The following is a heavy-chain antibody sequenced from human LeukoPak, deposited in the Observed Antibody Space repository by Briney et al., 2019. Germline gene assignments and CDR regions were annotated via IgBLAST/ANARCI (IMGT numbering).Heavy chain of an antibody. CDR2: ISSSSSYI. J-gene: IGHJ6*03. CDR3: AREVTIFGVDRSYYYYYMDV. D-gene: IGHD3-3*01. V-gene: IGHV3-21*01. CDR1: GFTFSSYS. Sequence: EGSLRLSCAASGFTFSSYSMNWVRQAPGKGLEWISSISSSSSYIYYADSVKGRFTISRDNAKNSLYLQMNSLRAEDTAVYYCAREVTIFGVDRSYYYYYMDVWGKGTTVTVSS.